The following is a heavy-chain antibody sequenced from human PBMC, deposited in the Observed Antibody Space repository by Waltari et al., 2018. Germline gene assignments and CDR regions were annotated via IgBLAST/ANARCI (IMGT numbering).Heavy chain of an antibody. Sequence: QVQLQQWGAGLLKPSETLSLTCAVYGGSFSGYYWSWLRQPPGKGLEWIGEINHSGSTNYNPSLKSRVTISVDTSKNQFSLKLSSVTAADTAVYYCASYPLEMATIKGAFDIWGQGTMVTVSS. CDR2: INHSGST. CDR1: GGSFSGYY. D-gene: IGHD5-12*01. CDR3: ASYPLEMATIKGAFDI. V-gene: IGHV4-34*01. J-gene: IGHJ3*02.